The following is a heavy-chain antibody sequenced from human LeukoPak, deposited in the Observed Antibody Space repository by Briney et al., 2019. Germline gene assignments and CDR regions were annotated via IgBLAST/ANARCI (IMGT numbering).Heavy chain of an antibody. D-gene: IGHD6-13*01. CDR3: ARGRHSSSWEDY. CDR1: GYTFTSYD. V-gene: IGHV1-8*01. CDR2: MNPNSGNT. Sequence: VASVKVSCKASGYTFTSYDINWVRQATGQGLEWMGWMNPNSGNTGYAQKLQGRVTMTRNTSISTAYMELSSLRSEDTAVYYCARGRHSSSWEDYWGQGTLVTVSS. J-gene: IGHJ4*02.